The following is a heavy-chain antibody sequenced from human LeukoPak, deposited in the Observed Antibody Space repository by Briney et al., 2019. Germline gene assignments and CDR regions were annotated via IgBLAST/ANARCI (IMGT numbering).Heavy chain of an antibody. CDR1: GCNFGRYW. CDR3: GRDRAGSDVDD. D-gene: IGHD1-26*01. CDR2: IKYDDSVK. V-gene: IGHV3-7*03. J-gene: IGHJ4*02. Sequence: GWSVRVSCTAAGCNFGRYWMSWVRQPPAKGLEFVGNIKYDDSVKNYVDTVKGRVTISRDNPSNSVYLQMNSLRHNDTALYDCGRDRAGSDVDDWGQGAQVTVSS.